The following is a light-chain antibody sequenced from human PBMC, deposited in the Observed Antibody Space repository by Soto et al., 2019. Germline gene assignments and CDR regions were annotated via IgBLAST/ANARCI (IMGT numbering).Light chain of an antibody. CDR1: SSDVGGYNY. CDR2: DVS. CDR3: QTWGTGIQV. Sequence: QSVLTQPASVSGSPGQSITISCTGTSSDVGGYNYVSWYQQHPGKAPKLMIYDVSNRPSGVSNRFSGSKSGNTASLTISGLQSEDEADYYCQTWGTGIQVFGTGTKVTVL. J-gene: IGLJ1*01. V-gene: IGLV2-14*01.